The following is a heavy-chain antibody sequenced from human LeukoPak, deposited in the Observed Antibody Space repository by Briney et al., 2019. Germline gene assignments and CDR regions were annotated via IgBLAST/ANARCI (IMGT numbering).Heavy chain of an antibody. CDR1: GGSFSGYY. CDR3: ARERRYYDSSGSPYYYYYGMDV. Sequence: PSETLSLTCALYGGSFSGYYWSWIRQSPGKGLEWIGQINHSGYTNYKPSLKSRVTISVDTSKNQFSLKLSSVTAADTAVYYCARERRYYDSSGSPYYYYYGMDVWGQGTTVTVSS. CDR2: INHSGYT. D-gene: IGHD3-22*01. V-gene: IGHV4-34*01. J-gene: IGHJ6*02.